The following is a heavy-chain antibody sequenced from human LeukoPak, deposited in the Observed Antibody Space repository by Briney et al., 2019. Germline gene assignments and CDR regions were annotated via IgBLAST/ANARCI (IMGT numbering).Heavy chain of an antibody. Sequence: SETLSLTCSVYGGSFSGYYWSWIRQPPPKGLQWIGEINHSGSTNYNPPLKSQVTISVDTSKNQFSLKLSSVTAADTAVYYCASPIVVVPAAIEDYYYGMDVWGQGTTVTVSS. CDR2: INHSGST. CDR3: ASPIVVVPAAIEDYYYGMDV. J-gene: IGHJ6*02. D-gene: IGHD2-2*01. CDR1: GGSFSGYY. V-gene: IGHV4-34*01.